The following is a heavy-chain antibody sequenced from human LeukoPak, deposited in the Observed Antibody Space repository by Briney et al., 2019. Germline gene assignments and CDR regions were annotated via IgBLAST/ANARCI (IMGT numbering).Heavy chain of an antibody. Sequence: ASMKVSCKASGYTFTVYFMHWVRQAPGQGREWMGWINPNSGGTNYAQKFQGRVTMTRDTSISTAYMELSRLRSDDTAVYYCARELNYDSSGYYFDYWGQGTLVTVSS. CDR2: INPNSGGT. D-gene: IGHD3-22*01. J-gene: IGHJ4*02. V-gene: IGHV1-2*02. CDR3: ARELNYDSSGYYFDY. CDR1: GYTFTVYF.